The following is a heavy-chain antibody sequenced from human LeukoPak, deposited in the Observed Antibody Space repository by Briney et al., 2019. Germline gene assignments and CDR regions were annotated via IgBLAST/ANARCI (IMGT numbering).Heavy chain of an antibody. D-gene: IGHD4-17*01. J-gene: IGHJ4*02. V-gene: IGHV3-66*01. CDR1: GFTFSSYA. Sequence: PGGSLRLSCAASGFTFSSYAMNWVRQAPGKGLEWVSVIYSGGNTYYADSVKGRFTISRDNSKNTLYLQMNSLRAEDTAVYYCAKGIRSAGFDYWGQGTLVSVSS. CDR3: AKGIRSAGFDY. CDR2: IYSGGNT.